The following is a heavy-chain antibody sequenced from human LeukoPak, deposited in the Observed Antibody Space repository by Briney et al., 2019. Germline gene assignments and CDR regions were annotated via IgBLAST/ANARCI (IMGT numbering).Heavy chain of an antibody. D-gene: IGHD6-6*01. J-gene: IGHJ6*03. V-gene: IGHV4-39*07. CDR3: ARDAQLVGGNYYYYMDV. CDR1: GGSISSSSYY. Sequence: SETLSLTCTVSGGSISSSSYYWGWIRQPPGKGLEWIGSIYYSGSTYYNPSLKSRVTITVNTSKNQFSLKLSSVSAADTAVYYCARDAQLVGGNYYYYMDVWGKGTTVTVSS. CDR2: IYYSGST.